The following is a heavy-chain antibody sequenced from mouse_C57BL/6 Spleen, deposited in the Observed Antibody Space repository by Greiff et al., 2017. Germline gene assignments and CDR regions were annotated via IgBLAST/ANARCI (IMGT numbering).Heavy chain of an antibody. Sequence: QVQLKQPGTELVKPGASVKLSCKASGYTFTSYWMHWVKQRPGQGLEWIGNINPSNGGTNYNEKFKSKATLTVDKSSSTAYMQLSSLTSEDSAVYYCARDGGLYYSKWYFDVWGTGTTVTVSS. D-gene: IGHD2-5*01. CDR1: GYTFTSYW. V-gene: IGHV1-53*01. CDR3: ARDGGLYYSKWYFDV. J-gene: IGHJ1*03. CDR2: INPSNGGT.